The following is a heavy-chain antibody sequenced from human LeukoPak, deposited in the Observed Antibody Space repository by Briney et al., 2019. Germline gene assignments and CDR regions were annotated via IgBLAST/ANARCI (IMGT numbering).Heavy chain of an antibody. CDR1: GYTFTSHD. V-gene: IGHV1-18*01. J-gene: IGHJ4*02. CDR2: INVYNGNT. CDR3: AREPSSGYRYFDY. Sequence: ASVKVSCKASGYTFTSHDVSWVRQAPGQGLEWMGLINVYNGNTDYAQRLQGRVTMTTDTSTNTAYMELRSLRSDDTTVYYCAREPSSGYRYFDYWGQGTLVTVSS. D-gene: IGHD3-22*01.